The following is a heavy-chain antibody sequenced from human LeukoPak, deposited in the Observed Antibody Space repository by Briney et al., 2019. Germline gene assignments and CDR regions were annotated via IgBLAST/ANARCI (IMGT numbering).Heavy chain of an antibody. CDR2: ISGSGGST. J-gene: IGHJ4*02. V-gene: IGHV3-23*01. CDR1: GFTLSNFA. Sequence: GGSLRLSCAASGFTLSNFAMTWVRQAPGKGREGVCGISGSGGSTFYAASVKGRFTISRDNSKNTLYLQMNSLRAEDTAVYYCAKDAGSGVYFLYYFDYWGQGTLVTISS. CDR3: AKDAGSGVYFLYYFDY. D-gene: IGHD2-15*01.